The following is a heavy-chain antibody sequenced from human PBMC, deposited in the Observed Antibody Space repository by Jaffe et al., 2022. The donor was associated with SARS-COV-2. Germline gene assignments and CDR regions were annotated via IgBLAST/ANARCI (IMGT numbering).Heavy chain of an antibody. Sequence: QLQLQESGPGLVKPSETLSLTCTVSGGSISSSSYYWGWIRQPPGKGLEWIGSIYYSGSTYYNPSLKSRVTISVDTSKNQFSLKLSSVTAADTAVYYCAVPSGQQLVSWFDPWGQGTLVTVSS. D-gene: IGHD6-13*01. V-gene: IGHV4-39*01. CDR2: IYYSGST. J-gene: IGHJ5*02. CDR1: GGSISSSSYY. CDR3: AVPSGQQLVSWFDP.